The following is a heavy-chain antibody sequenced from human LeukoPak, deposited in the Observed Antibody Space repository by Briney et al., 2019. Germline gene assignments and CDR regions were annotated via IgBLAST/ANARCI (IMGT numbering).Heavy chain of an antibody. D-gene: IGHD2-21*02. V-gene: IGHV3-21*01. CDR2: ISSSSSYI. CDR3: ARDTAYCGGDCYSGFDY. CDR1: EFTFSSYS. Sequence: GGSLRLSCAASEFTFSSYSMNWVRQAPGKGLEWVSSISSSSSYIYYADSVKGRFTISRDNAKNSLYLQMNSLRAEDTAVYYCARDTAYCGGDCYSGFDYWGQGTLVTVSS. J-gene: IGHJ4*02.